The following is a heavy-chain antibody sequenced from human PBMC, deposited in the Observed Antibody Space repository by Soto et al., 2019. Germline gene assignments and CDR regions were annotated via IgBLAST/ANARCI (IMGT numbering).Heavy chain of an antibody. J-gene: IGHJ3*02. V-gene: IGHV1-58*02. CDR3: AAPRGATTVTHDAFDI. Sequence: ASVKFSSKASSFTVTISAMQVVRQSRGQRLEWIGWIVVGSGNTNYAQKFQERVTITRDMSTSTAYMELSSLRSEDTAVYYCAAPRGATTVTHDAFDIWGQGTMVTVSS. D-gene: IGHD4-17*01. CDR1: SFTVTISA. CDR2: IVVGSGNT.